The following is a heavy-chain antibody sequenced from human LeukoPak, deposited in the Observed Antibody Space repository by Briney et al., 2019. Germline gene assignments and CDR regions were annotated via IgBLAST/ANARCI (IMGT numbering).Heavy chain of an antibody. J-gene: IGHJ4*02. V-gene: IGHV4-34*01. Sequence: SETLSLTCAVYGGSFSGYYWSWIRQPPGKGLEWIGVINHSGSTNYNPSLKSRVTISVDTSKNQFSLKLSSVTAADTAVYYCARGSPMVRGVTADYWGQGTLVTVSS. CDR1: GGSFSGYY. D-gene: IGHD3-10*01. CDR2: INHSGST. CDR3: ARGSPMVRGVTADY.